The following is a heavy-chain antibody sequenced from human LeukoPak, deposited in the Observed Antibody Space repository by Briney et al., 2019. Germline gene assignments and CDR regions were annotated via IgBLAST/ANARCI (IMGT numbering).Heavy chain of an antibody. CDR3: ARHRASSRGGSGYSQGGFDY. D-gene: IGHD3-22*01. J-gene: IGHJ4*02. CDR1: GGSISSSDYY. CDR2: IYYSGST. Sequence: PSETLSLTCTVSGGSISSSDYYWGWIRQPPGKGLEWIGSIYYSGSTYYNPSLKSRVTISVDTSKNQFSLNLSSVTAADTTVYFWARHRASSRGGSGYSQGGFDYWGQGTLVTVSS. V-gene: IGHV4-39*01.